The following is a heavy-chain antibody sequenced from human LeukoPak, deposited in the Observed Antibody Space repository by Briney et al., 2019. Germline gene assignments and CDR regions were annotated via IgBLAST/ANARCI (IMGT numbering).Heavy chain of an antibody. V-gene: IGHV4-34*01. CDR2: INHSGST. CDR1: GGSFSGYY. CDR3: ARVPAYVWGSSKSDAFDI. Sequence: SETLSLICAVYGGSFSGYYWSWLRQPPGKGLEWIGEINHSGSTNYNPSLKSRVTISVDTSKNQYSLKLSSVTAADTAVYYCARVPAYVWGSSKSDAFDIWGQGTMVTVSS. J-gene: IGHJ3*02. D-gene: IGHD3-16*01.